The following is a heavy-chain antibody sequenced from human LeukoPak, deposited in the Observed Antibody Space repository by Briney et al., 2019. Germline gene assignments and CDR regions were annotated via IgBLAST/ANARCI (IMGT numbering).Heavy chain of an antibody. J-gene: IGHJ4*02. CDR2: ISSSGSPI. Sequence: GGSLRLSCAASGFTINTYGMNWVRQAPGKGLEWVSFISSSGSPIYYADSVKGRFTISRDNAKNSLYLQMNSLRADDTAVYYCAREDSSGYYDYWGQGTLVTVSS. D-gene: IGHD3-22*01. V-gene: IGHV3-48*04. CDR3: AREDSSGYYDY. CDR1: GFTINTYG.